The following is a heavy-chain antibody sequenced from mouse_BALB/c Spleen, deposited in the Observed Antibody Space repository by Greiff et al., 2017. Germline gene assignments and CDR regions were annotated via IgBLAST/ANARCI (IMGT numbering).Heavy chain of an antibody. CDR3: ARGDYDGGWFAY. Sequence: EVKLVESGGGLVKPGGSLKLSCAASGFTFSSYAMSWVRQTPEKRLEWVASISSGGSTYYPDSVKGRFTISRDNARNILYLQMSSLRSEDTAMYYCARGDYDGGWFAYWGQGTLVTVSA. V-gene: IGHV5-6-5*01. D-gene: IGHD2-4*01. CDR1: GFTFSSYA. CDR2: ISSGGST. J-gene: IGHJ3*01.